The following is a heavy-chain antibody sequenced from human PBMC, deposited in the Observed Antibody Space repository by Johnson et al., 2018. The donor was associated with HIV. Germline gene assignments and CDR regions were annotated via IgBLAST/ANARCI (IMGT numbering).Heavy chain of an antibody. Sequence: VQLVESGGGLVQPGGSLRLSCSASGFTFSSYAMSWVRQAPGKGLEWVSGINSYGSSTTYADSVKGRFTISRDNAKKTLYLQMNSLRAEDTAVAYCARAVYSSSSSCAFDIWGQGTVVTVSS. CDR1: GFTFSSYA. V-gene: IGHV3-74*02. CDR2: INSYGSST. CDR3: ARAVYSSSSSCAFDI. D-gene: IGHD6-6*01. J-gene: IGHJ3*02.